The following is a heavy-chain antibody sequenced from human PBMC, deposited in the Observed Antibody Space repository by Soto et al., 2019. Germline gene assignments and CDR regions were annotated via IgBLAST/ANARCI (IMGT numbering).Heavy chain of an antibody. J-gene: IGHJ5*02. D-gene: IGHD6-13*01. CDR1: GFTFAGYA. Sequence: GGSLRLSCATSGFTFAGYAMSWVRQAPGKGLEWVSSISVSGGGTYYADSVKGRFTVSRDNSKNTLYLQMNSLTVEDTAVFYCAQQGGPWGQGTRVPVSS. V-gene: IGHV3-23*01. CDR2: ISVSGGGT. CDR3: AQQGGP.